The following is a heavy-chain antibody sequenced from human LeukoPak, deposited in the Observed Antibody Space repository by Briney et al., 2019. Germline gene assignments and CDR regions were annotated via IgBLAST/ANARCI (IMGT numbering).Heavy chain of an antibody. D-gene: IGHD3-9*01. V-gene: IGHV2-5*02. CDR1: GFTLSTRGVG. J-gene: IGHJ4*02. CDR3: SHRHVDDLLCDLTY. CDR2: IYWDDEK. Sequence: SGPTLVKPTQTLTLTCTFSGFTLSTRGVGVGWMRQPPGKALEWLALIYWDDEKRYSPSLKSRLPITKDTSNNQVVLTLTNMDPVDTATDYCSHRHVDDLLCDLTYWGQGTLVTVSS.